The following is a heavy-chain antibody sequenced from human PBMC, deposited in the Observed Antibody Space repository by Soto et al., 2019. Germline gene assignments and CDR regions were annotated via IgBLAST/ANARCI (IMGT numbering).Heavy chain of an antibody. CDR2: INPNSGGT. CDR3: ARDRAAAYYYYGMDV. CDR1: GYTFTGYY. V-gene: IGHV1-2*02. J-gene: IGHJ6*02. Sequence: ASVKVSCKASGYTFTGYYMHWVRQAPGQGLEWMGWINPNSGGTNYAQKFQGRVTMTRDTSISTAYVELSRLRSDDTAVYYCARDRAAAYYYYGMDVWGQGTTVTVSS. D-gene: IGHD2-15*01.